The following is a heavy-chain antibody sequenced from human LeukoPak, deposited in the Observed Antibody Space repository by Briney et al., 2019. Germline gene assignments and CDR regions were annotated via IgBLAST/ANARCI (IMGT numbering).Heavy chain of an antibody. D-gene: IGHD2-15*01. Sequence: GESLSPSCAPSGFTLTDFWMAWVRHAPGKGLEWVANITEAGSKTNNVDSVKGRFTISRDNAKTSLSLHMSSLRAEATAIYYCPRGGENSGFDYWGQGTLVIVSS. V-gene: IGHV3-7*01. CDR3: PRGGENSGFDY. CDR1: GFTLTDFW. J-gene: IGHJ4*02. CDR2: ITEAGSKT.